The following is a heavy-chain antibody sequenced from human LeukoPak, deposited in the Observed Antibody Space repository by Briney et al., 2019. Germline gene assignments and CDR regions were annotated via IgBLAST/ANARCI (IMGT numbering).Heavy chain of an antibody. D-gene: IGHD2-15*01. V-gene: IGHV1-18*01. J-gene: IGHJ1*01. CDR1: GYTFTSYG. CDR3: ASEWWPQMEYFQH. Sequence: ASVKVSCKASGYTFTSYGISWVRQAPGQGLEWMGWISAYNGNTNYAQKFQGRVTITTDESTSTAYMELSSLRSEDTAVYYCASEWWPQMEYFQHWGQGTLVTVSS. CDR2: ISAYNGNT.